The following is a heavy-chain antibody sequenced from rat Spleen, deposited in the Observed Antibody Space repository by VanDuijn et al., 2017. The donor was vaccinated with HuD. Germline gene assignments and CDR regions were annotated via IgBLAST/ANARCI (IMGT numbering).Heavy chain of an antibody. CDR2: ITNSGGST. V-gene: IGHV5-25*01. CDR1: GFTFSNYY. J-gene: IGHJ4*01. CDR3: ARQRWDVMDA. Sequence: EVQPVESGGGLMQPGRSLKLSCAASGFTFSNYYMAWVRQAPTKGLEWVASITNSGGSTYYRDSVKGRFTISRDNAKSTLYLQVDSLESEDTATFYCARQRWDVMDAWGQGVSVTVSS.